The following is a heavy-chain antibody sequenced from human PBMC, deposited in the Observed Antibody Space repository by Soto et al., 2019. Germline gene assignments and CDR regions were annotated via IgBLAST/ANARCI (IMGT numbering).Heavy chain of an antibody. J-gene: IGHJ3*02. V-gene: IGHV4-59*01. CDR1: GGSISTYY. Sequence: QVQLQESGPGLVKPSDTLSLTGTVAGGSISTYYWSWMRQPPGKGLEWLGYIYYSGSTNSNPSITSRVTISEDTSKNQLSLKLISVTAADTAVYYCAIDAGGRGNGAFDIWGQGTMVTVSS. D-gene: IGHD3-16*01. CDR3: AIDAGGRGNGAFDI. CDR2: IYYSGST.